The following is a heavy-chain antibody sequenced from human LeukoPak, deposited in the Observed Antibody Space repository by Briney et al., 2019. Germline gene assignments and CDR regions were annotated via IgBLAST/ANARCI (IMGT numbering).Heavy chain of an antibody. CDR3: ARAPSYCSGGSCYSGQYYYYYMDV. Sequence: GGSLRLSCAASGFTFSSYSMNWVRQAPGKGLEWVSYISSSSSTIYYADSVKGRFTISRDNAKNSLYLQMNSLRAEDTAVYYCARAPSYCSGGSCYSGQYYYYYMDVWGKGTTVTVSS. CDR2: ISSSSSTI. V-gene: IGHV3-48*01. D-gene: IGHD2-15*01. CDR1: GFTFSSYS. J-gene: IGHJ6*03.